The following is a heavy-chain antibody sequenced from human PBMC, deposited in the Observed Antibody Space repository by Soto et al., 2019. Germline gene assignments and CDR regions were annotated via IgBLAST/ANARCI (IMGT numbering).Heavy chain of an antibody. J-gene: IGHJ6*02. Sequence: EPLSLPCAVYGGSFIGYYWSWIRQPPGKGLEWVSVIYSGGSTYYADAVRGRFTISRDNSKNTLYLQMKSLRAEDTAVYYCARDPPATRHGMDVWGQGTTVTVSS. CDR2: IYSGGST. V-gene: IGHV3-53*01. CDR1: GGSFIGYY. CDR3: ARDPPATRHGMDV.